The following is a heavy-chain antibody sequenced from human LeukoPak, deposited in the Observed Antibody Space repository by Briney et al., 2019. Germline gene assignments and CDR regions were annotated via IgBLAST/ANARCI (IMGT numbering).Heavy chain of an antibody. Sequence: GGSLRLSCAASGFTFSSYEMNWVRQAPGKGLEWVSYISSSGGSIYYADSVKGRFTMSRDNAKNSLYLQMNSLRAEDTAVYYCARLRATRSFDYWGQGTLVTVSS. CDR1: GFTFSSYE. CDR2: ISSSGGSI. V-gene: IGHV3-48*03. J-gene: IGHJ4*02. CDR3: ARLRATRSFDY. D-gene: IGHD5-24*01.